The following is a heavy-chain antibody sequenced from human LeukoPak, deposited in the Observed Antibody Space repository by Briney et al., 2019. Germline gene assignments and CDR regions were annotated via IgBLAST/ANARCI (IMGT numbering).Heavy chain of an antibody. CDR2: IDYSGST. V-gene: IGHV4-59*11. Sequence: SETLSLTCTVSGGSISSHFWSWIRQSPEKGLEWIGHIDYSGSTNSNPSLKSRVTMSVDTSKNQFSLRLSSVAAADTAVYFCARADRSDYYSAPNAFDIWGQGTMVAVSS. CDR1: GGSISSHF. CDR3: ARADRSDYYSAPNAFDI. D-gene: IGHD3-22*01. J-gene: IGHJ3*02.